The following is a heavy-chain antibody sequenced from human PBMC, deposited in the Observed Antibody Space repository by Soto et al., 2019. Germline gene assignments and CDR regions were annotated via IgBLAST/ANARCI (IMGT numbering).Heavy chain of an antibody. J-gene: IGHJ4*02. CDR3: ARSPSDLTTVTKNFDY. CDR1: GGSFSGYY. CDR2: INHSGST. V-gene: IGHV4-34*01. Sequence: TSETLSLTCAVYGGSFSGYYWSWIRQPPGKGLEWIGEINHSGSTNYNPSLKSRVTISVDTSKNQFSLKLRSVTAADTAVYYCARSPSDLTTVTKNFDYWGQGTLVTVSS. D-gene: IGHD4-17*01.